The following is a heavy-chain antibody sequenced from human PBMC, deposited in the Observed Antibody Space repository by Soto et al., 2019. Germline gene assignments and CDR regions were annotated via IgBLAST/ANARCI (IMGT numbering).Heavy chain of an antibody. Sequence: QVQLQESGPGLVKPSQTLSLTCTVSGGSISSGGYYWSWVRQHPENGLDLIGYIYYSGSTYYNPSLKSRVIISLDTSKNQYSLKLSSVTAADTAVYYCARVWGYGGNSRFDYWGQGTLVIDSS. CDR1: GGSISSGGYY. CDR3: ARVWGYGGNSRFDY. CDR2: IYYSGST. D-gene: IGHD4-17*01. V-gene: IGHV4-31*03. J-gene: IGHJ4*02.